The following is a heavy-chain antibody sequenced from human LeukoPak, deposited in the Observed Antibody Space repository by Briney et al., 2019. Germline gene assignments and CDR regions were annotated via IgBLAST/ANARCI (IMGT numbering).Heavy chain of an antibody. CDR1: GFTFSSYS. Sequence: GGSLRLSCAASGFTFSSYSMNWVRQAPGKGLEWVSYISSSSSTIYYADSVKGRFTISRDNAKNSLYLQMNSLRAEDTAVYYCARDSFNDYGDYFDAFDIWGQGTMVTVSS. V-gene: IGHV3-48*04. CDR3: ARDSFNDYGDYFDAFDI. J-gene: IGHJ3*02. D-gene: IGHD4-17*01. CDR2: ISSSSSTI.